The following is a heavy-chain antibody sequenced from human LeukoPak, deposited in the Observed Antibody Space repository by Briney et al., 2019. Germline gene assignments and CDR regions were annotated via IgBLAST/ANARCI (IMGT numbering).Heavy chain of an antibody. CDR2: INHSGST. J-gene: IGHJ3*02. D-gene: IGHD3-10*02. Sequence: SETLSLTCAVYGGSFSGYYWSWIRQPPGKGLEWIGEINHSGSTNYNPSLKSRVTISVDTSKNQFSLKLSSVTAADTAVYYCVTHSRVVRGVTPNDAFDIWGQGTMVTVSS. CDR3: VTHSRVVRGVTPNDAFDI. V-gene: IGHV4-34*01. CDR1: GGSFSGYY.